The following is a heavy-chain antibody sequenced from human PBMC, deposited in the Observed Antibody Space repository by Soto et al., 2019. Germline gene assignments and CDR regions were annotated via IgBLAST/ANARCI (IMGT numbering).Heavy chain of an antibody. J-gene: IGHJ4*02. V-gene: IGHV3-15*01. CDR2: IRSKIDGGTT. Sequence: GRTLRLSCAACGFSFSNAWMSLFRQGSGKGLEWGGRIRSKIDGGTTDYAAPVKGRFTISRDDSKNTLYLQMNSLKTDDTAVYYCSFQESTTVTSFEYWDKGPLVTVCS. D-gene: IGHD4-17*01. CDR3: SFQESTTVTSFEY. CDR1: GFSFSNAW.